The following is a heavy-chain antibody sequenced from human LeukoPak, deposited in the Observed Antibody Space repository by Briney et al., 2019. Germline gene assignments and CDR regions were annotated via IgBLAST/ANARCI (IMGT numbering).Heavy chain of an antibody. D-gene: IGHD1-26*01. Sequence: SQTLSLTCTVSGGSISSGDYYWSWIRQPPGKGLEWIGYIYYSGNTYYNPSLKSRVTISVDTSKNQFSLKLSSVTAADSAVYYCARGKVGATDFDYWGQGTLVSVSS. CDR3: ARGKVGATDFDY. CDR2: IYYSGNT. CDR1: GGSISSGDYY. J-gene: IGHJ4*02. V-gene: IGHV4-30-4*01.